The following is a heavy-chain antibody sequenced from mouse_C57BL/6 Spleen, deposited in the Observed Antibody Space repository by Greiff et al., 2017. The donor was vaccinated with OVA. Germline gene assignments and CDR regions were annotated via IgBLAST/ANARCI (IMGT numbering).Heavy chain of an antibody. V-gene: IGHV14-4*01. J-gene: IGHJ2*01. Sequence: EVPLQQSGAELVRPGASVKLSCTASGFNIKDDYMHWVKQRPEQGLEWIGWIDPENGDTEYASKFQGKATITADTSSNTAYLQLSSLTSEDTAVYYCTTIYYGNQYYFDYWGQGTTLTVSS. CDR3: TTIYYGNQYYFDY. D-gene: IGHD2-1*01. CDR1: GFNIKDDY. CDR2: IDPENGDT.